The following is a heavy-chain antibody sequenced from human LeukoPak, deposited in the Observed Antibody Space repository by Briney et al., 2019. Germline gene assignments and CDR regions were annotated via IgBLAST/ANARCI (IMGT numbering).Heavy chain of an antibody. CDR2: ISVGHST. J-gene: IGHJ5*02. V-gene: IGHV3-23*01. CDR3: AKDYSYYDFWSGYPVPNWFDP. Sequence: GGSLRLSCVASGFTFSNYAMNWVRQAPGKGLDWVSTISVGHSTNYAGSVKGRFTISRDNSKNTLYLQMNSLRAEDTAVYYCAKDYSYYDFWSGYPVPNWFDPWGQGTLVTVSS. CDR1: GFTFSNYA. D-gene: IGHD3-3*01.